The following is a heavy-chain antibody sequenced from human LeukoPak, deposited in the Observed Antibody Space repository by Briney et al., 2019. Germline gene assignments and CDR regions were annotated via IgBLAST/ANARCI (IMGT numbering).Heavy chain of an antibody. D-gene: IGHD3-16*02. CDR3: ARIVTYYYMDV. CDR1: GFTFSSYS. Sequence: PGGSLRLSFAASGFTFSSYSMNWVRQAPGKGLERVSYISSSSSTIYYADSVKGRFTISRDNAKNSLYLQMNSLRAEDTAVYYCARIVTYYYMDVWGKGTTVTVSS. J-gene: IGHJ6*03. V-gene: IGHV3-48*01. CDR2: ISSSSSTI.